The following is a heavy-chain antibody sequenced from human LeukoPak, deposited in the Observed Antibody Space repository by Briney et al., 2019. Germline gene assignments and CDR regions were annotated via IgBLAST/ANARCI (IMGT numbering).Heavy chain of an antibody. V-gene: IGHV1-8*01. CDR3: ARTLTSLYYDSSCYSFRY. CDR2: MNPNSGNT. Sequence: ASVKVSCKASGYTSTSYDINWVRQATGQGLEWMGWMNPNSGNTGYAQKFQGRVTMTRNTSISTAYMELSSLRSEDTAVYYCARTLTSLYYDSSCYSFRYWGQGTLVTVSS. J-gene: IGHJ4*02. D-gene: IGHD3-22*01. CDR1: GYTSTSYD.